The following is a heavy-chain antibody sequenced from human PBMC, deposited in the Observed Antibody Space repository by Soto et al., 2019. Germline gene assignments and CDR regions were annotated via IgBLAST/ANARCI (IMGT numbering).Heavy chain of an antibody. Sequence: GESLKISCKGSGYSFTSYWIGWVRQMPGKGLEWMGIIYPGDSDTRYSPSFQGQVTISADKSISTAYLLWSSLKASDTAMYYCAGGGVRGVITRTRDYYGMDVWGQGTTVT. CDR2: IYPGDSDT. CDR1: GYSFTSYW. D-gene: IGHD3-10*01. V-gene: IGHV5-51*01. J-gene: IGHJ6*02. CDR3: AGGGVRGVITRTRDYYGMDV.